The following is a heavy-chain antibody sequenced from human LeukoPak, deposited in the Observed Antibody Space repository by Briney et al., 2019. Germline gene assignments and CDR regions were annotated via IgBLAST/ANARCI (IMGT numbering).Heavy chain of an antibody. Sequence: GGSLRLSCAASGFTFSSYWMSWVRQAPGKGLEWVANIKQDGSEKYYVDSVRGRFTISRDNAKNSLYLQMNSLRAEDTAVYYCARGYSSGWTALFDYWGQGTLVTVSS. CDR1: GFTFSSYW. V-gene: IGHV3-7*01. CDR2: IKQDGSEK. J-gene: IGHJ4*02. CDR3: ARGYSSGWTALFDY. D-gene: IGHD6-19*01.